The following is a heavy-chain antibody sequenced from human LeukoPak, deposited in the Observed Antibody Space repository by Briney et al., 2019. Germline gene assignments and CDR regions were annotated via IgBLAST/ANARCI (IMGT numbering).Heavy chain of an antibody. D-gene: IGHD6-13*01. CDR1: GYTFTSYD. Sequence: ASVKVSCKASGYTFTSYDINWVRQATGQGLEWMGWMNPNSGNTGYAQKFQGRVTMTRNTSISTAYMELSSLRSEDTAVYYCARGTSSSWYGGYYYYYYMDVWGKGTTVTISS. V-gene: IGHV1-8*01. CDR3: ARGTSSSWYGGYYYYYYMDV. J-gene: IGHJ6*03. CDR2: MNPNSGNT.